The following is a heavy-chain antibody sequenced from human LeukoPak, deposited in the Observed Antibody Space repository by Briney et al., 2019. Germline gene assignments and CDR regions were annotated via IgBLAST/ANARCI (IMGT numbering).Heavy chain of an antibody. V-gene: IGHV3-15*07. J-gene: IGHJ4*02. D-gene: IGHD2-15*01. CDR2: IRSKADGGTP. Sequence: GGSLRLSCAASGFTFSTYSMNWVRQAPGKGLEWVGHIRSKADGGTPDYIAPVKGRFTISRDDSKDTLYLQMNSLNTEDTAMYYCTTRSPARYCSDGACYSSADYWGQGTLVTVSS. CDR3: TTRSPARYCSDGACYSSADY. CDR1: GFTFSTYS.